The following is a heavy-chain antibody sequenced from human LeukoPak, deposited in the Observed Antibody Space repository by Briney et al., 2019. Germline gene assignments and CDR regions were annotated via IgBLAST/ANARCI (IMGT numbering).Heavy chain of an antibody. Sequence: GGSLRLSCAASGFTFSSYSMNWVRQAPGKGLEWVSSISSSSSYIYYADSVKGRFTISRDNAKNSLYLQMNGLRAEDTAVYYCAAPYGYDSSGYYYDYYYGMDVWGQGTAVTVSS. CDR2: ISSSSSYI. J-gene: IGHJ6*02. CDR3: AAPYGYDSSGYYYDYYYGMDV. V-gene: IGHV3-21*01. CDR1: GFTFSSYS. D-gene: IGHD3-22*01.